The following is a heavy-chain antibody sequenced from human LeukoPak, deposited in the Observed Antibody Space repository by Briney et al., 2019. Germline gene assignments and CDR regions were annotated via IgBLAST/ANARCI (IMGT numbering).Heavy chain of an antibody. V-gene: IGHV3-23*01. J-gene: IGHJ4*02. CDR1: GFTFDDYG. CDR2: ISGSGGST. Sequence: PGGSLRLSCAASGFTFDDYGMTWVRQAPGKGLEWVSAISGSGGSTYYADSVKGRFTISRDNSKNTLYLQMNSLRAEDTAVYYCARLRDSRGYYPFDYWGQGTLVTVYS. CDR3: ARLRDSRGYYPFDY. D-gene: IGHD3-22*01.